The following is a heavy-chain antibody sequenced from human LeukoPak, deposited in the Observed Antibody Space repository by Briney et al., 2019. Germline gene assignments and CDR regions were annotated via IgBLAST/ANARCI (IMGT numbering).Heavy chain of an antibody. J-gene: IGHJ4*02. D-gene: IGHD6-19*01. CDR1: GGSISSCY. CDR3: ARYSGGWINYFDY. V-gene: IGHV4-4*07. CDR2: IYSSGSA. Sequence: SETLSLTCTVSGGSISSCYWSWIRQPAGKGLEWIGRIYSSGSANYNPSLKSRVTMSVDTSKNQFSLKLSSVTAADTAVYYCARYSGGWINYFDYWGQGTLDTVSS.